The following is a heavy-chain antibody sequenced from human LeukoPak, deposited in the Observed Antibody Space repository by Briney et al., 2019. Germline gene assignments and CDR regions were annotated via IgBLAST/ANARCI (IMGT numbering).Heavy chain of an antibody. CDR2: IYYSGST. J-gene: IGHJ4*02. Sequence: SETLSLTCTVSGGSISSYYCSWIRQPPGKGLEWIGYIYYSGSTNYNPSLKSRVTISVDTSKNQFSLKLSSVTAADTAVYYCASGGNGAYYFDYWGQGTLVTVSS. CDR1: GGSISSYY. D-gene: IGHD1-1*01. CDR3: ASGGNGAYYFDY. V-gene: IGHV4-59*01.